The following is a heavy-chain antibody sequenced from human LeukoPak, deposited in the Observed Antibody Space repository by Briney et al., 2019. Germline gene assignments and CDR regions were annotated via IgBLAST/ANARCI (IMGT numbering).Heavy chain of an antibody. CDR2: IIPIFGTA. Sequence: SVKVSCKASGGTFSSYAISWVRPAPGQGLEWMGGIIPIFGTANYAQKFQGRVTITADESTSTAYMELSSLRSEDTAVYYCARDPNGSGSYYRDNYYYGMDVWGQGTTVTVSS. V-gene: IGHV1-69*13. CDR3: ARDPNGSGSYYRDNYYYGMDV. D-gene: IGHD3-10*01. J-gene: IGHJ6*02. CDR1: GGTFSSYA.